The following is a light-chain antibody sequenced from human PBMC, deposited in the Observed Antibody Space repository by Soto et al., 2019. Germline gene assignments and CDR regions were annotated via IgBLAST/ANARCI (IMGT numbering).Light chain of an antibody. Sequence: QSVLTQPASVSGSPGQSITISCTGTSSDVGAYNYVSWYQQHPGKAPKLMIYEVGNRPSGVSNRFSGSKSGSTASLTISGLQAEDEADYYCCSYAGSYPYVFGTGTKVTVL. CDR3: CSYAGSYPYV. J-gene: IGLJ1*01. CDR2: EVG. V-gene: IGLV2-14*01. CDR1: SSDVGAYNY.